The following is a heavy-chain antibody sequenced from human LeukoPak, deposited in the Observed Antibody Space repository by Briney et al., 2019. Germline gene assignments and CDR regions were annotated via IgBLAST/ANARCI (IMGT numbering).Heavy chain of an antibody. Sequence: PSETLSLTCTVSGGSISGYYRNWIRQPPGKGLEWIGYIYYSGTTNYNPSLKSRVTISVDASKNQFSLKLTSVTAADTAVYYCARLIGGAGPGIDYWGQGSLVTVSS. CDR3: ARLIGGAGPGIDY. D-gene: IGHD3-16*01. CDR1: GGSISGYY. CDR2: IYYSGTT. J-gene: IGHJ4*02. V-gene: IGHV4-59*01.